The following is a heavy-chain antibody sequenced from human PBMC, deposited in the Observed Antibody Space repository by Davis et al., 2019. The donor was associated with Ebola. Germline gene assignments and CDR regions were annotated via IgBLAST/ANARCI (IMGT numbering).Heavy chain of an antibody. CDR3: ARGSQSKYYYYYGMDV. CDR2: IIPIFGTA. D-gene: IGHD4-11*01. CDR1: GGTFSSYA. J-gene: IGHJ6*02. V-gene: IGHV1-69*13. Sequence: AASVKVSCKASGGTFSSYAISWVRQAPGQGLEWMGGIIPIFGTANYAQKFQGRVTITADESTSTAYMELSSLRSEDTAVYYCARGSQSKYYYYYGMDVWGQGTTVTVSS.